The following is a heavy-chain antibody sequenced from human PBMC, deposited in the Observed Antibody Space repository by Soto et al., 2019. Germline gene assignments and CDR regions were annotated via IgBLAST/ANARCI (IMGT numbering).Heavy chain of an antibody. D-gene: IGHD3-3*01. CDR3: AKDRTSNFWSAYFDS. V-gene: IGHV3-30-3*01. CDR2: ISYDGNDE. CDR1: GFTFSSYA. J-gene: IGHJ4*02. Sequence: QVQLVESGGGVVQPGRSLRLSCAASGFTFSSYAMHWVPQAPGKGLEWVAVISYDGNDESYTDSVKGRFTISRDTSKNTLYRQMNSLRPEDTAVYYCAKDRTSNFWSAYFDSWGQGTLIAVSS.